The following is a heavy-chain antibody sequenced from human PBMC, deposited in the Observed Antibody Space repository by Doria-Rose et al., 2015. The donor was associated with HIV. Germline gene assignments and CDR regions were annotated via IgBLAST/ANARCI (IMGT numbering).Heavy chain of an antibody. J-gene: IGHJ4*02. V-gene: IGHV2-26*01. CDR2: IFLDDER. D-gene: IGHD6-13*01. Sequence: SGPVLVKPTETLTLTCTVSGVSLSSPGMGVSWIRQPPGKALEWPANIFLDDERSYKTSLKSRLTTSRGTSKSQVVLTMTDMDPVDTATYYCARIKSSRWYHKYYFDFWGQGTLVIVSA. CDR1: GVSLSSPGMG. CDR3: ARIKSSRWYHKYYFDF.